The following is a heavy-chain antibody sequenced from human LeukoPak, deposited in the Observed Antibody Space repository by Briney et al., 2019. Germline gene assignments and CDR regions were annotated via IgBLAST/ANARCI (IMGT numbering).Heavy chain of an antibody. V-gene: IGHV4-34*01. J-gene: IGHJ4*02. D-gene: IGHD5-18*01. CDR1: GGSFSGYY. CDR3: ARGRARGYSYGRFYFDY. CDR2: INHSGST. Sequence: SETLSLTCAVYGGSFSGYYWSWIRQPPGKGLEWIGEINHSGSTNYNPSLKSRVTISVDTSKNQFSLKLSSVTAADTAVYYCARGRARGYSYGRFYFDYWGQGTLATVSS.